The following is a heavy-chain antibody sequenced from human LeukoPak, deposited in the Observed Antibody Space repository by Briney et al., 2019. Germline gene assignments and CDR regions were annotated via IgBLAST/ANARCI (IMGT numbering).Heavy chain of an antibody. CDR1: GGPFTNYA. Sequence: SVKVSCKASGGPFTNYAISWVRQAPGQGLEWMGGIIPIFGTANYAQKFQGRVTITADESTSTAYMELSSLRSEDTAMYYCATTLGKLWFGELSRWGQGTLVTVSS. J-gene: IGHJ4*02. V-gene: IGHV1-69*13. CDR2: IIPIFGTA. D-gene: IGHD3-10*01. CDR3: ATTLGKLWFGELSR.